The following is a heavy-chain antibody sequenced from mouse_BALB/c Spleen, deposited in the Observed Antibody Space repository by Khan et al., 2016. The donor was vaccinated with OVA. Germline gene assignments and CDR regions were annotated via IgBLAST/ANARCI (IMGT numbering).Heavy chain of an antibody. Sequence: EVQLQQSGPELVKPGDSMKISCKASGYSFTDYTLNWVKQSHGKTLEWIGLINPYNGVSNYNQKFKGKATLTVAKSSSTAYMELLILTSEDSAVYYCARSGDGGFAYWGQGTLVTVSA. CDR3: ARSGDGGFAY. CDR1: GYSFTDYT. CDR2: INPYNGVS. V-gene: IGHV1-31*01. J-gene: IGHJ3*01.